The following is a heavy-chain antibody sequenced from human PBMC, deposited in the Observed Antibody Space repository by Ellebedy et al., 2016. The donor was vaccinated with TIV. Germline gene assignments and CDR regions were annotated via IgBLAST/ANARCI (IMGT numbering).Heavy chain of an antibody. CDR2: IFHSGST. CDR1: GDSISSSNW. V-gene: IGHV4-4*02. Sequence: SETLSLXCAVSGDSISSSNWWSWVRQTPGKGLEWIGEIFHSGSTNYSPSLKSRVTMSIDKSKNQFSLELTSVTAADTAVYYRARELSGNFFDFWGQGTLVTVSS. CDR3: ARELSGNFFDF. D-gene: IGHD1-26*01. J-gene: IGHJ4*02.